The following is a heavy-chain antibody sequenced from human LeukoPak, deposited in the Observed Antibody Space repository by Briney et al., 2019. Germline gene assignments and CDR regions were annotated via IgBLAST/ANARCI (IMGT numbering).Heavy chain of an antibody. CDR2: IYSGATT. CDR1: GFTIATKY. CDR3: AKDKTTDTGENWFDP. J-gene: IGHJ5*02. D-gene: IGHD4-17*01. Sequence: PGGSLRLSCAASGFTIATKYMNWVRQAPGKGLEWVSIIYSGATTYYADSVRGRFTISRDTSKNTLYLQMNSLRAEDTAVYYCAKDKTTDTGENWFDPWGQGTLVTVSS. V-gene: IGHV3-53*01.